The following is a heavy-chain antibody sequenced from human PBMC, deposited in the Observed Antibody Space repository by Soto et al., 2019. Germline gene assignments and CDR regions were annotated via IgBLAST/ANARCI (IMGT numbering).Heavy chain of an antibody. Sequence: ASVKVSCKASGYTFTSYDINWVRQATGQGLEWMGWMNPNSGNTGYAQKFQGRVTMTRNTSISTAYMELSSLRSEDTAVYYCARVPSVAGSSGYYYYMDVWDKGTTVTVSS. CDR1: GYTFTSYD. CDR3: ARVPSVAGSSGYYYYMDV. V-gene: IGHV1-8*01. D-gene: IGHD6-19*01. J-gene: IGHJ6*03. CDR2: MNPNSGNT.